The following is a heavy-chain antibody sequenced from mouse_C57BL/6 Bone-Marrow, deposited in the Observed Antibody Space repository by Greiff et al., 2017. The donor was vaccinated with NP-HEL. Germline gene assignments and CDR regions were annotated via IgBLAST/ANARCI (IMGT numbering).Heavy chain of an antibody. J-gene: IGHJ3*01. Sequence: EVKVVESGGGLVKPGGSLKLSCAASGFTFSSYAMSWVRQTPEKRLEWVATISDGGSYTYYPDNVKGRFTISRDNAKNNLYLQMSHLKSEDTAMYYCARITTVVGAYWGQGTLVTVSA. CDR2: ISDGGSYT. V-gene: IGHV5-4*03. CDR3: ARITTVVGAY. D-gene: IGHD1-1*01. CDR1: GFTFSSYA.